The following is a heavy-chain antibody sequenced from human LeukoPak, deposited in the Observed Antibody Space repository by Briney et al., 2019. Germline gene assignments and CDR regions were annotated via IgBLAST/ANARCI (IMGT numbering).Heavy chain of an antibody. V-gene: IGHV4-59*01. CDR2: IYYSGST. CDR1: GGSISSYY. CDR3: ARGQQWLGRYYYGMDV. D-gene: IGHD6-19*01. J-gene: IGHJ6*02. Sequence: SQTLSLTCAVSGGSISSYYWSWIRQPPGKGLEWIGYIYYSGSTNYNPSLKSRVTISVDTSKNQFSLKLSSVTAADTAAYYCARGQQWLGRYYYGMDVWGQGTTVTVSS.